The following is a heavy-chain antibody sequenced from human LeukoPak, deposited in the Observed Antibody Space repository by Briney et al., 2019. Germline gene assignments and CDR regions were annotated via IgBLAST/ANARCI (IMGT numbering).Heavy chain of an antibody. CDR2: IYYSGST. J-gene: IGHJ4*02. Sequence: SETLSRTCTVSGGSISSSSYYWGWIRQPPGKGLEWIGSIYYSGSTYYNPSLESRVTISVDTSKNQFSLKLSSVTAADTAVYYCARGSYGDYFFDYWGQGTLVTVSS. CDR3: ARGSYGDYFFDY. D-gene: IGHD4-17*01. V-gene: IGHV4-39*01. CDR1: GGSISSSSYY.